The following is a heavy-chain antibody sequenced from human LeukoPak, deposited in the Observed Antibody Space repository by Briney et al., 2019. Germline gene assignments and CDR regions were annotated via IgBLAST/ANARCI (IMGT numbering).Heavy chain of an antibody. CDR3: ARHGGGEMALPFDY. CDR1: GGSISSYY. CDR2: IYYSGST. V-gene: IGHV4-59*08. J-gene: IGHJ4*02. Sequence: PSETLSLTCTASGGSISSYYWSWIRQPPGKGLEWIGYIYYSGSTNYNPSLKSRVTISVDTSKIQFSLRLSSVTAADTAVYYCARHGGGEMALPFDYWGQGTLVTVSS. D-gene: IGHD3-16*01.